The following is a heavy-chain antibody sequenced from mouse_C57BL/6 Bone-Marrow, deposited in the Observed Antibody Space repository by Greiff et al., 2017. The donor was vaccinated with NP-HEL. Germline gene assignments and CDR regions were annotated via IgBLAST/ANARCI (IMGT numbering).Heavy chain of an antibody. CDR2: IYPRSGNT. CDR1: GYTFTSYG. CDR3: ARSRLLRDFDY. D-gene: IGHD1-1*01. V-gene: IGHV1-81*01. Sequence: VQLQESGAELARPGASVKLSCKASGYTFTSYGISWVKQRTGQGLEWIGEIYPRSGNTYYNEKFKGKATLTADKSSSTAYMELRSLTSEDSAVYFCARSRLLRDFDYWGQGTTLTVSS. J-gene: IGHJ2*01.